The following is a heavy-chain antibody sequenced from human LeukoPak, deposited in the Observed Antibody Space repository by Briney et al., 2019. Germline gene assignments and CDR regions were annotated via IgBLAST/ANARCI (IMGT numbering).Heavy chain of an antibody. J-gene: IGHJ6*02. D-gene: IGHD7-27*01. Sequence: SVKVSCTASGGTFSSYAISWVRQAPGQGLEWMGGIIPIFGTANYAQKFQGRVTITADESTSTAYMGLSSLRSEDTAVYYCARDQLGLQHGMDVWGQGTTVTVSS. CDR1: GGTFSSYA. CDR3: ARDQLGLQHGMDV. CDR2: IIPIFGTA. V-gene: IGHV1-69*13.